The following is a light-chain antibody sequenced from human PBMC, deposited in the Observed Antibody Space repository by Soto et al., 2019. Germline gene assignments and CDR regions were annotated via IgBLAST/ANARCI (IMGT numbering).Light chain of an antibody. CDR1: SSYVGGYNY. CDR3: SSYTSSSTLL. Sequence: QSVLTQPASVSGSPGHSITISCTGTSSYVGGYNYFSWYQQHPGKAPKLMIYDVSNRPSGVSNRFSGSKSGNTASLTISGLQAEDEADYYCSSYTSSSTLLFGGGTKLTVL. CDR2: DVS. J-gene: IGLJ2*01. V-gene: IGLV2-14*01.